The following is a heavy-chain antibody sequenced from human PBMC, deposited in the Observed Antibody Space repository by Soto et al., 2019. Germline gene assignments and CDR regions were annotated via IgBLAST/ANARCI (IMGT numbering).Heavy chain of an antibody. CDR3: AAYIWGNAFDI. CDR2: IYYSGST. J-gene: IGHJ3*02. V-gene: IGHV4-59*03. Sequence: QVQLQESGPGLVKPSETLSLTYTVSGGSISSYYWNWIRQSPGKGLEWIGFIYYSGSTNYNPSLKSRVTISVDTSKNQFSLKLSSVTAADTAVYYCAAYIWGNAFDIWGQGTMVTVSS. D-gene: IGHD3-16*01. CDR1: GGSISSYY.